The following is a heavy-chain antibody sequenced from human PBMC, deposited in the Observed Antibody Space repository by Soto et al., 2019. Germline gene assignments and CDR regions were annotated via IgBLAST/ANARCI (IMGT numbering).Heavy chain of an antibody. CDR2: INRDGRDK. CDR3: AVEAWWRLTT. J-gene: IGHJ3*01. V-gene: IGHV3-7*01. Sequence: VESGGGLVQPGGSLRLSCGASGFALSEHWMSWVRQAPGKGLEWVAKINRDGRDKIYVDSVRGRFTISRDNTKNSLFLQMSSLSDDDTAVYCCAVEAWWRLTTWGQGAMVTVSS. D-gene: IGHD2-8*02. CDR1: GFALSEHW.